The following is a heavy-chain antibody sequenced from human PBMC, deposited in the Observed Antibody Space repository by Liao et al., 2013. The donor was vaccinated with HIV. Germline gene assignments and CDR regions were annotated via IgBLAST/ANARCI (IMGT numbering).Heavy chain of an antibody. V-gene: IGHV4-4*07. CDR1: HGSISSYD. CDR3: ARGGSFFDL. Sequence: QVQLQESGPGLVKPWETLSLRCGVSHGSISSYDWNWIRQPAGKGLEWIGRISASGNANYSPSLKSRVTMSVDTSKNQVSLHMNSMTAADTAVYYCARGGSFFDLWGQGIPVIVSS. J-gene: IGHJ4*02. D-gene: IGHD5-12*01. CDR2: ISASGNA.